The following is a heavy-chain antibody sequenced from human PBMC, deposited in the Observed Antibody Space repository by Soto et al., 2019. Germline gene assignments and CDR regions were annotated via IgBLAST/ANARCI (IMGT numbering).Heavy chain of an antibody. CDR3: ARAADCSSTSCYPRYNWFDP. CDR1: GYTFTGYY. J-gene: IGHJ5*02. D-gene: IGHD2-2*01. V-gene: IGHV1-2*04. CDR2: INPNSGGT. Sequence: QVQLVQSGAEVKKPGASVKVSCKASGYTFTGYYMHWVRQAPGQGLEWMGWINPNSGGTNYAQKFQGWVTMTRDTSISTAYMELSRLRSEDTAVYYCARAADCSSTSCYPRYNWFDPWGQGTLVTVSS.